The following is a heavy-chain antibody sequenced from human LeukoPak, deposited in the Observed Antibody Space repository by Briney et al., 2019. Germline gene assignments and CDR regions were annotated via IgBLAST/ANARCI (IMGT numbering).Heavy chain of an antibody. J-gene: IGHJ4*02. V-gene: IGHV3-33*01. CDR2: IWYDGSNK. CDR1: GFTFSSYG. D-gene: IGHD6-19*01. CDR3: ARENVQWLVSFDY. Sequence: GGSLRLSCAASGFTFSSYGMHWVRQAPGKGLGGVAVIWYDGSNKYYADSVKGRFTISRDNSKNTLYLQMNSLRAEDTAVYYCARENVQWLVSFDYWGQGTLVTVSS.